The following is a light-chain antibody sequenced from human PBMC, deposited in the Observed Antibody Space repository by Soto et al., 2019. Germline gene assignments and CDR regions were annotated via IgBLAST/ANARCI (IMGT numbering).Light chain of an antibody. V-gene: IGKV3-20*01. Sequence: EIVLTQSPGTLSLSPGERATLSCRASQSVSSNYLAWYQQKPGQAPRPVIYGASSRATGIPDRFSGSGSGTDFTLTISRLEPEDFAVYYCQQYGSSRWTFGQGTKVDIK. CDR1: QSVSSNY. CDR2: GAS. J-gene: IGKJ1*01. CDR3: QQYGSSRWT.